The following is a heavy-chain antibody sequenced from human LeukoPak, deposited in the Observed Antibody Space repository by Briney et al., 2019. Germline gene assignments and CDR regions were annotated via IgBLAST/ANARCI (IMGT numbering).Heavy chain of an antibody. CDR3: ARAPRYDSSGYYPYYFDY. CDR1: GFTFSSYS. CDR2: ISSSGTYT. J-gene: IGHJ4*02. D-gene: IGHD3-22*01. V-gene: IGHV3-21*01. Sequence: PGGSLRLSCAASGFTFSSYSMSWVRQAPGKGLQWVSSISSSGTYTHYTDSMKGRFSISRDNAKNSLHLQLNSLRAEDTAVYYCARAPRYDSSGYYPYYFDYWGQGTLVTVSS.